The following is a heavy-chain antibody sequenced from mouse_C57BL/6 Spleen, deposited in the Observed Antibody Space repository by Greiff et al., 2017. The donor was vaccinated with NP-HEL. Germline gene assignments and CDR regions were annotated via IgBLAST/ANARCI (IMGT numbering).Heavy chain of an antibody. D-gene: IGHD2-2*01. Sequence: EVQLQQSGPELVKPGASVKISCKASGYSFTGYYMNWVKQSPEKSLEWIGEINPSTGGTTYNQKFKAKATLTVDKSSSTAYMQLKSLTSEDSAVYYCARYYGYGGFAYWGQGTLVTVSA. CDR2: INPSTGGT. CDR1: GYSFTGYY. CDR3: ARYYGYGGFAY. J-gene: IGHJ3*01. V-gene: IGHV1-42*01.